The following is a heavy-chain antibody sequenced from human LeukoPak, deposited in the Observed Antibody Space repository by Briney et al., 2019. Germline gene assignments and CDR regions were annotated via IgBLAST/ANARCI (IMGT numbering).Heavy chain of an antibody. J-gene: IGHJ5*02. D-gene: IGHD2-2*01. Sequence: ASVKVSCKASGYAFIDYAINWVRQAPGQGLEWMGWINTNTGNPTYAQGFTGRFVFSLDTSVSTTYLQISSLRAEDTAVYFCARDPGDDLVVPGDPWGQGTLVTVSS. V-gene: IGHV7-4-1*02. CDR1: GYAFIDYA. CDR2: INTNTGNP. CDR3: ARDPGDDLVVPGDP.